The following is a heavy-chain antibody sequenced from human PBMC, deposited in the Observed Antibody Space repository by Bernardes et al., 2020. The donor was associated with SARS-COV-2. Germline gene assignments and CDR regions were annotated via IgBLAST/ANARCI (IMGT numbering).Heavy chain of an antibody. J-gene: IGHJ4*02. CDR1: GGSFSGYY. CDR3: ASRMVRGVIITHSFGY. CDR2: INHSGST. Sequence: SETLSLTCAVYGGSFSGYYWSWIRQPPGKGLEWIGEINHSGSTNYNPSLKSRVTISVDTSKNQFSLKLSSVTAADTAVYYCASRMVRGVIITHSFGYWGQGTLVTVSS. V-gene: IGHV4-34*01. D-gene: IGHD3-10*01.